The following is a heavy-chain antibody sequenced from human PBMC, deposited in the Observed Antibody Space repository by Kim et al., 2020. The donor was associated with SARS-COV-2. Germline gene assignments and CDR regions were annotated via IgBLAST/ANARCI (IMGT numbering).Heavy chain of an antibody. D-gene: IGHD3-10*01. J-gene: IGHJ4*02. V-gene: IGHV3-72*01. CDR2: TRNKANSYTT. CDR1: GFIFSDHY. Sequence: GGSLRLSCAASGFIFSDHYMDWVRQAPGKGLEWVGRTRNKANSYTTEYAASVKGRFTISRDDSKNSLYLQMNSLKTEDTAVYYCARVVRPGGSGSSHWSFDYWGQGTLVTVSS. CDR3: ARVVRPGGSGSSHWSFDY.